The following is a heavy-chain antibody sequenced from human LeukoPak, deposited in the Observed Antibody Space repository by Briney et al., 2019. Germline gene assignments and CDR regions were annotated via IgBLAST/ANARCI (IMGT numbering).Heavy chain of an antibody. CDR2: ISSSSSTI. J-gene: IGHJ4*02. CDR3: ARDRGYYFDY. D-gene: IGHD2-15*01. V-gene: IGHV3-48*02. CDR1: GFTFSTYS. Sequence: GGSLRLSCAASGFTFSTYSVNWVRQAPGKGLEWVSFISSSSSTIYYADSVEGRFTISRDNAKNSLYLQMHSLRDEDTAVYYCARDRGYYFDYWGQGTLVTVSS.